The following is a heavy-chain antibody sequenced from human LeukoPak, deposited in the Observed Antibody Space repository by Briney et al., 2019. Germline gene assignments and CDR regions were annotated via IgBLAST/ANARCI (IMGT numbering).Heavy chain of an antibody. CDR2: IYHSGST. V-gene: IGHV4-39*07. CDR3: ARGGLTGDLNRGADRGYFDY. J-gene: IGHJ4*02. Sequence: SETLSLTCTVSGGSISSSSYYWGWIPHPPGKGLEWIGSIYHSGSTYYNPSLKSRVTISLDTSKNQFSLKLSSVTAADTAVYYCARGGLTGDLNRGADRGYFDYWGQGTLVTVSS. CDR1: GGSISSSSYY. D-gene: IGHD7-27*01.